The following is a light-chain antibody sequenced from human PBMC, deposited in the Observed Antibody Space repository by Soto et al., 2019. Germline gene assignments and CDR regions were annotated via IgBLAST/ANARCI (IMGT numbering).Light chain of an antibody. Sequence: EIVMTQSPATLSVSPGERATLSCRASQSVSSNLAWYQQKPGQAPRLLIYGASTRATGIPAMFSGSGSGTEFTLSLSSLQYEDFAVYYCQQYNNGSPYTFGQGTKLQIK. V-gene: IGKV3-15*01. CDR3: QQYNNGSPYT. J-gene: IGKJ2*01. CDR2: GAS. CDR1: QSVSSN.